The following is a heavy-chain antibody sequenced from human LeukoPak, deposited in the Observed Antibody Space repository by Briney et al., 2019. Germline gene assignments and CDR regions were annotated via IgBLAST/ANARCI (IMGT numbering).Heavy chain of an antibody. Sequence: GRSLRLSCAASGFTFDDYAMHWVRQAPGKGLEWVAVISYDGSNKYYADSVKGRFTISRDNSKNTLYLQMNSLRAEDTAVYYCARMETYYYDSSGSDYFDYWGQGTLVTVSS. D-gene: IGHD3-22*01. V-gene: IGHV3-30*04. CDR3: ARMETYYYDSSGSDYFDY. J-gene: IGHJ4*02. CDR1: GFTFDDYA. CDR2: ISYDGSNK.